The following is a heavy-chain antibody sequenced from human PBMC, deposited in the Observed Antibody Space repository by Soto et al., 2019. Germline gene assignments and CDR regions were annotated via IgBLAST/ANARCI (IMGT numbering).Heavy chain of an antibody. CDR3: ASRSHYDFWSGYYGY. J-gene: IGHJ4*02. Sequence: SETLSLTCTVSGGSISSGGYYSSWIRQHPGKGLEWIGYIYYSGSTYYNPSLKSRVTISVDTSKNQFSLKLSSVTAADTAVYYCASRSHYDFWSGYYGYWGQGTLVTVSS. CDR2: IYYSGST. V-gene: IGHV4-31*03. D-gene: IGHD3-3*01. CDR1: GGSISSGGYY.